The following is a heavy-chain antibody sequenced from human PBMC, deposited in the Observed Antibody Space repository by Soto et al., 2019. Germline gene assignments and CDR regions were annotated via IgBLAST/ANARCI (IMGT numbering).Heavy chain of an antibody. D-gene: IGHD3-22*01. CDR3: ARPSYYHSRWDY. J-gene: IGHJ4*02. CDR2: IYHSGSA. V-gene: IGHV4-38-2*01. CDR1: GYSISSGYY. Sequence: PSETLSLTCAVSGYSISSGYYWGWIRQTPGKGLEWIGSIYHSGSADYNPSLKSRVTISVDTSKNQFSLKLSSVPAADTAASSCARPSYYHSRWDYCAQGTLVTVSS.